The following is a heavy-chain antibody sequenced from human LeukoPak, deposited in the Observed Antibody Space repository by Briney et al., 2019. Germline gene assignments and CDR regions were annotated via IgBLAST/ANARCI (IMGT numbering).Heavy chain of an antibody. J-gene: IGHJ6*02. CDR3: APEVVPAATYYYYGMDV. CDR2: INTSGGST. CDR1: GYTFINYY. D-gene: IGHD2-2*01. Sequence: ASVKVSCKASGYTFINYYIHGVRQAPGQGREGVGIINTSGGSTSYAQKFQGRVTMTRNTSTSTVHMELSSLRSDDTAVYYCAPEVVPAATYYYYGMDVWGQGTTVTVSS. V-gene: IGHV1-46*01.